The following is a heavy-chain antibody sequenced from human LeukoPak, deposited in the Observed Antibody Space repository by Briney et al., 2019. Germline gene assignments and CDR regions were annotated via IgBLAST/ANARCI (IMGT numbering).Heavy chain of an antibody. Sequence: GGSLRLSCTASGFTFGNYAMSWFRLAPGKGLEWVGFIRSTAYGGTTEYAASVKGRFTISRDESKRIAYLQMNSLKTEDTAVYYCSREYCSGGSCYSLYFDHWGQGTLVTVSS. CDR3: SREYCSGGSCYSLYFDH. CDR2: IRSTAYGGTT. V-gene: IGHV3-49*03. D-gene: IGHD2-15*01. J-gene: IGHJ4*02. CDR1: GFTFGNYA.